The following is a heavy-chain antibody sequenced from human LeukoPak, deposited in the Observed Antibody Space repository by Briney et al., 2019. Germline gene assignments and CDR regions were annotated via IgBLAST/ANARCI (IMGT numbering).Heavy chain of an antibody. CDR3: ARHGALLSSRAGTLIDY. D-gene: IGHD6-13*01. J-gene: IGHJ4*02. CDR2: INYSGST. V-gene: IGHV4-39*01. CDR1: GGSISNSFYY. Sequence: ASETLSLTCTVSGGSISNSFYYWGWIRQPPGKGLEWIGSINYSGSTYYNPSLKSRVTISVDTSKSQFSLKLSSVTAADTAVYYCARHGALLSSRAGTLIDYWGQGTLVTVSS.